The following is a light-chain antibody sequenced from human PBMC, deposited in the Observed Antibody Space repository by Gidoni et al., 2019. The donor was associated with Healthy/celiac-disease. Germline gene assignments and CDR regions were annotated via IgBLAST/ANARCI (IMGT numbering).Light chain of an antibody. CDR2: RTN. CDR1: SGSVSTSYY. J-gene: IGLJ3*02. V-gene: IGLV8-61*01. Sequence: QTVVTQEPSFSVSPGGTVTLTCVLSSGSVSTSYYPSWYQQTPGQAPRTLIYRTNPRSSGVPDRFSGSILGNKAALTITGAQADDESDYYCVLYMGSGIWVFGGGTKLTVL. CDR3: VLYMGSGIWV.